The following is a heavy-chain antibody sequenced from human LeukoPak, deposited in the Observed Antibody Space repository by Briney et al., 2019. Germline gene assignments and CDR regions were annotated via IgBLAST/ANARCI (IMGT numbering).Heavy chain of an antibody. V-gene: IGHV5-51*03. J-gene: IGHJ4*02. CDR1: GHSFTSYW. Sequence: GESLTISCKGSGHSFTSYWIGWVRQMPGKGLEWMGIIYPGDSDTRYSPSFQGQVTISADKSISTAYLQWSSLKASDTAMYYCARTVAGTSSPFDYWGQGTLVTVSS. CDR3: ARTVAGTSSPFDY. CDR2: IYPGDSDT. D-gene: IGHD6-19*01.